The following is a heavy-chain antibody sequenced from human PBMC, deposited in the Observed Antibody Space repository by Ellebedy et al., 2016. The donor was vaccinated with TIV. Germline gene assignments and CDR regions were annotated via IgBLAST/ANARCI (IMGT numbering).Heavy chain of an antibody. V-gene: IGHV5-51*01. D-gene: IGHD3-3*01. CDR2: IYPGDSDT. CDR3: ARRDFWSGSSYWYFDL. Sequence: GESLKISXKGSGYSFTNYWIGWVRQMPGKGLEWMGIIYPGDSDTRYSPSFQGQVTISADKSISAAYVQWSSLKASDTAMYYCARRDFWSGSSYWYFDLWGRGTLVTVSS. CDR1: GYSFTNYW. J-gene: IGHJ2*01.